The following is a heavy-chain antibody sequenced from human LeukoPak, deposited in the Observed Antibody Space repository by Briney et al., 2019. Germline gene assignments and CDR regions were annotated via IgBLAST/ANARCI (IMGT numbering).Heavy chain of an antibody. CDR2: IYYSGST. D-gene: IGHD4-23*01. J-gene: IGHJ5*02. Sequence: SETLSLTCTVSGGSISSGGYYWSWIRQHPGKGLEWIGYIYYSGSTYYNPSLKSRVTISVDTSKNQFSLKLSSVTAADTAVYYCARTEPSDNYGGNSAWFDPWGQGTLVTVSS. CDR1: GGSISSGGYY. CDR3: ARTEPSDNYGGNSAWFDP. V-gene: IGHV4-31*03.